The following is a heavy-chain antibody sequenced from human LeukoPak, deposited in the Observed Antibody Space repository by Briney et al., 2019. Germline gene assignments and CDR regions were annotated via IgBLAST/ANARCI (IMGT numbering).Heavy chain of an antibody. CDR1: GGSISSYY. CDR2: IYYSGST. J-gene: IGHJ3*02. CDR3: AGYCISPTCAGNAFDI. D-gene: IGHD2-2*01. Sequence: SETLSLTCTVSGGSISSYYWNWIRQPPGKGLEWIGYIYYSGSTNYDPSLKSRVTISVDTSKNQFSLKLSSVTAADTAVYYCAGYCISPTCAGNAFDIWGQGTMVTVSS. V-gene: IGHV4-59*01.